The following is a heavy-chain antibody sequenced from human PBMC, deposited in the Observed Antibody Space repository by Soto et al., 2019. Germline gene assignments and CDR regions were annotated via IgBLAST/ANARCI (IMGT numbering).Heavy chain of an antibody. CDR1: GFTFSRYS. CDR2: ISSSSSTI. J-gene: IGHJ4*02. D-gene: IGHD3-22*01. Sequence: PGGSLRLSCAASGFTFSRYSMNWVRQAPGKGLEWVSYISSSSSTIYYADSVKGRFTISRDNAKNSLYLQMNSLRDEDTAVYYCARDDYYDTSGYLALFDYWGQGTLVTVS. V-gene: IGHV3-48*02. CDR3: ARDDYYDTSGYLALFDY.